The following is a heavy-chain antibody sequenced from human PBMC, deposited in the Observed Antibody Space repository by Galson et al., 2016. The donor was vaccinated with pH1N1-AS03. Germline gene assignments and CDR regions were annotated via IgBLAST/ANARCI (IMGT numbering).Heavy chain of an antibody. Sequence: SVKVSCTASGYTFTTYAIHWVRQAPGQGLEWMGRINVGSGNTQYSQNFQGRVTITRDTSASTAYMELSSLRSEDTAVYYCAREGHQLLPCDYWGQGTLVTVSS. V-gene: IGHV1-3*01. CDR3: AREGHQLLPCDY. CDR2: INVGSGNT. D-gene: IGHD3-10*01. CDR1: GYTFTTYA. J-gene: IGHJ4*02.